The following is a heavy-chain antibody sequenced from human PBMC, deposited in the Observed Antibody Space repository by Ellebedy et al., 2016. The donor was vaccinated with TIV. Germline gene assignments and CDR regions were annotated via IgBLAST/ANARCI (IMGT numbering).Heavy chain of an antibody. D-gene: IGHD3-22*01. J-gene: IGHJ4*02. CDR2: IMPMLRTA. CDR1: GGTFNSNA. CDR3: ARHSGYYWYHFDS. Sequence: ASVKVSCKASGGTFNSNAISWVRQAPGQGLEWMGGIMPMLRTANYAQKFQGRVTITADQLGSTVYMELSSLRSADAAVYYCARHSGYYWYHFDSWGQGTLVTVSS. V-gene: IGHV1-69*10.